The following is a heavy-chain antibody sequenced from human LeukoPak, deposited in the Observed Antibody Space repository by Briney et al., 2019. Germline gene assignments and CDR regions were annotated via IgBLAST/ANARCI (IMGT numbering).Heavy chain of an antibody. Sequence: PSETLSLTCTVSGGSISSGDYYWSWIRQPPGKGLEWIGYIYYSGSTNYNPSLKSRVTISADTSKNQFSLKLSSVTAADTAVYYCARGHDILTGYEFDYWGQGTLVTVSS. D-gene: IGHD3-9*01. CDR1: GGSISSGDYY. CDR3: ARGHDILTGYEFDY. CDR2: IYYSGST. V-gene: IGHV4-30-4*01. J-gene: IGHJ4*02.